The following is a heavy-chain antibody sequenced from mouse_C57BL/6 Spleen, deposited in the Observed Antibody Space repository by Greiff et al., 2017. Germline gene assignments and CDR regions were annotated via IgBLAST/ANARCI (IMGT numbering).Heavy chain of an antibody. J-gene: IGHJ4*01. D-gene: IGHD2-4*01. CDR3: AIRYEYGVAMDY. Sequence: VQLQQSVAELVRPGASVKLSCTASGFNIKNTYMHWVKQRPEQGLEWIGRIAPADGNNKYAQKFQGKATITADTASNTAYLQLSSLTAEDTAIYYCAIRYEYGVAMDYWGQGTSVTVSS. V-gene: IGHV14-3*01. CDR1: GFNIKNTY. CDR2: IAPADGNN.